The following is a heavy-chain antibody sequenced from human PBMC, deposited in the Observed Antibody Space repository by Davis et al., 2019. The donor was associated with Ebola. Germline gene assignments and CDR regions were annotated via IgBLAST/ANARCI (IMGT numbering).Heavy chain of an antibody. CDR3: ARELANGD. J-gene: IGHJ4*02. CDR1: GFTFSSYG. CDR2: ISSSSYI. V-gene: IGHV3-21*01. Sequence: GESLKISCAASGFTFSSYGIHWVRQAPGKGLEWVSSISSSSYIYYADSVKGRFTISRDNAKNSLYLQMNSLRAEDTAVYHCARELANGDWGQGTLVTVSS. D-gene: IGHD1-1*01.